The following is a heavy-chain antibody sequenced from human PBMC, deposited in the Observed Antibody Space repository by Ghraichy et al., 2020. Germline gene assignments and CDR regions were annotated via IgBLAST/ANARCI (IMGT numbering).Heavy chain of an antibody. CDR3: ARGRQNDY. CDR1: GGSFSGYY. Sequence: SETLSLTCAVYGGSFSGYYWSWIRQSPEMGLEWIGEISHSGGTSYNPSLKSRVTISVDTSINQFSLKLISVTAADTAVYYCARGRQNDYWGQGTLVTVSS. CDR2: ISHSGGT. J-gene: IGHJ4*02. V-gene: IGHV4-34*01.